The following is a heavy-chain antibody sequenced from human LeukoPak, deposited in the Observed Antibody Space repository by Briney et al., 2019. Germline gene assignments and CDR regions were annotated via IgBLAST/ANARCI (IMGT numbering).Heavy chain of an antibody. CDR1: GFTFGDYA. V-gene: IGHV3-49*03. CDR2: IRSRAYGGTT. J-gene: IGHJ2*01. Sequence: PGGSLRLSCIGSGFTFGDYAMSWLRQAPGKGLEWVAFIRSRAYGGTTEYAPSVKGRFTISRDDSKGIAYLQMTSLHIEDTAVYYCSRDRVEMATTRYFDLWGRGTLVTVSS. D-gene: IGHD5-24*01. CDR3: SRDRVEMATTRYFDL.